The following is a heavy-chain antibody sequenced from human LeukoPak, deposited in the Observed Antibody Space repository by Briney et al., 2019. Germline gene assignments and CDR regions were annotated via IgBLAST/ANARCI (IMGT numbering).Heavy chain of an antibody. CDR2: IIPIFGTA. V-gene: IGHV1-69*13. D-gene: IGHD6-19*01. CDR3: ARGPYSSGWYKDAFDI. Sequence: SVKVSCKASGGTFSSYAISWVRQAPGQGLEWMGGIIPIFGTANYAQKFQGRVTITADESTSTAYMELSSLRSEDTAVYYCARGPYSSGWYKDAFDIWGQGTMVTVSS. J-gene: IGHJ3*02. CDR1: GGTFSSYA.